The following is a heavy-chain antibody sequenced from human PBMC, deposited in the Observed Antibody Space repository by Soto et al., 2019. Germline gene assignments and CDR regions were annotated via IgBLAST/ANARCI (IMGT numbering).Heavy chain of an antibody. Sequence: GGSLRLSCAASGFTFSSYAMSWVRQAPGKGLECVSVITDSGSAAYYADSVRGRFTISRDNFKNTLYLQMNSLRAEDTAVYSCAKENVSSGGGYYGADYWGQGTQVTVSS. D-gene: IGHD2-15*01. CDR3: AKENVSSGGGYYGADY. CDR2: ITDSGSAA. V-gene: IGHV3-23*01. J-gene: IGHJ4*02. CDR1: GFTFSSYA.